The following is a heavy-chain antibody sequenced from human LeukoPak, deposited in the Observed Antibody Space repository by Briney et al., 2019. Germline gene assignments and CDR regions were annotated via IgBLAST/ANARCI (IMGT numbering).Heavy chain of an antibody. CDR1: GFTFSNYG. CDR3: AKEAVTGDY. Sequence: PGGSLRLSCAASGFTFSNYGMHWVRQAPGKVLEWEAFIRYDGTDKYSADSVKGRFTISRDNSKNTLYLQMNSLRAEDTAVYYCAKEAVTGDYWGQGTLVTVSS. CDR2: IRYDGTDK. J-gene: IGHJ4*02. V-gene: IGHV3-30*02. D-gene: IGHD2-21*02.